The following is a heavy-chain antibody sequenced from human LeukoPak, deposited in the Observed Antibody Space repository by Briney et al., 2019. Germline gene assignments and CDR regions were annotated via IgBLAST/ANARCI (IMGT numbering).Heavy chain of an antibody. D-gene: IGHD2-2*01. J-gene: IGHJ4*02. Sequence: PSETLSLTCAVYGGSFSDFYRSWIRQSPGKGLEWIAEINHSGNTNYSPSLKSRVTISVDTSKNQFSLKLSSVTAADTAVYYCARGRIVLAATHFDYWGQGTLVTVSS. CDR3: ARGRIVLAATHFDY. CDR1: GGSFSDFY. CDR2: INHSGNT. V-gene: IGHV4-34*01.